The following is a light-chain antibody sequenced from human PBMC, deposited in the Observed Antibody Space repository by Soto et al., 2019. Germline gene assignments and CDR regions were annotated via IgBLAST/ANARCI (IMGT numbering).Light chain of an antibody. Sequence: EIVMTQSPATLSVSPGERVTLSCRASQSVSDNLAWYQQEPGQAPRLLIYGASTRATGVPLRFSGSGSGTEFTLTISSLQSEDFAVYYCQQYDNWPPLTFGQGTRLEIK. CDR2: GAS. CDR1: QSVSDN. CDR3: QQYDNWPPLT. J-gene: IGKJ5*01. V-gene: IGKV3-15*01.